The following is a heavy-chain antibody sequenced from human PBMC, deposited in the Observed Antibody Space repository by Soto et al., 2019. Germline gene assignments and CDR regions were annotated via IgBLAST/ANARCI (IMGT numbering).Heavy chain of an antibody. CDR1: GGSISSYC. CDR3: ARHNYGSGSTYLDY. Sequence: SETLSLTCTVCGGSISSYCWSWIRQPPGKGLEWIGYIYYSGSTNYNPSLKSRVTISVDTSKNQFSLKLNSMTAADTAVYYCARHNYGSGSTYLDYWGQGTLLTVSS. V-gene: IGHV4-59*08. D-gene: IGHD3-10*01. CDR2: IYYSGST. J-gene: IGHJ4*02.